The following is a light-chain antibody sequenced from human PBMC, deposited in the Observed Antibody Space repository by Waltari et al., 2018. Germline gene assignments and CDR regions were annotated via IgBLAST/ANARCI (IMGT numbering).Light chain of an antibody. CDR3: ASYTSTNTVV. V-gene: IGLV2-14*01. Sequence: QLALTQPAPAPGSPDQSMTIPCTGANNAICPSDFVPWYQRHPGKAPKLMIFDVTRWSSGVSHRFSGSKSGNTASLTISGLQPEDEADYFCASYTSTNTVVFGGGTRVTVL. CDR1: NNAICPSDF. CDR2: DVT. J-gene: IGLJ2*01.